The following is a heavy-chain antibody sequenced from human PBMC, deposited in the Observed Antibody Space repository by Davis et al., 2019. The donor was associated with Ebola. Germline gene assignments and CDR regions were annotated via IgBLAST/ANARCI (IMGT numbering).Heavy chain of an antibody. Sequence: ASVKVSCKTSGYTFTAHYLHWVRQAPGQGLEWVGWINPNSGDTNLAQNFQGTVTLTRDTSTNTAYLELTRPTSDDTAISFCARGSFFWSGSFLGYFDYWGQGILITVSS. CDR1: GYTFTAHY. CDR3: ARGSFFWSGSFLGYFDY. D-gene: IGHD3-3*01. V-gene: IGHV1-2*02. CDR2: INPNSGDT. J-gene: IGHJ4*03.